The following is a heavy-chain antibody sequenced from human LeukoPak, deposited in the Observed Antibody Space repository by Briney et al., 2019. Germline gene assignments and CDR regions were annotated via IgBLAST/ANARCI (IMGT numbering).Heavy chain of an antibody. V-gene: IGHV4-59*01. CDR3: ARVIPNYDILTGYYTPYYYYYMDV. Sequence: SETLSLTCTVSGGSISSYYWSWIRQPPGKGLEWIGYIYYSGSTNYNPSLKSRVTISVDTSKNQFSLKLSSVTAADTAVYYCARVIPNYDILTGYYTPYYYYYMDVWGKGTTVTISS. J-gene: IGHJ6*03. CDR2: IYYSGST. CDR1: GGSISSYY. D-gene: IGHD3-9*01.